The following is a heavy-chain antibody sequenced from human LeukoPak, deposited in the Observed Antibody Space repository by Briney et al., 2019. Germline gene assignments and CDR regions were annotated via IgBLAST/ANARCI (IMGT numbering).Heavy chain of an antibody. D-gene: IGHD2-8*01. CDR2: INHSGST. V-gene: IGHV4-34*01. CDR3: AKDRCSNGVGCYYYYMDV. J-gene: IGHJ6*03. Sequence: SETLSLTCAVYGGSFSGYYWSWIRQPPGKGLEWIGEINHSGSTNYNPSLKSRVTISVDTSKNQFSLKLSSVTAADTAVYYCAKDRCSNGVGCYYYYMDVWGKGTTVTISS. CDR1: GGSFSGYY.